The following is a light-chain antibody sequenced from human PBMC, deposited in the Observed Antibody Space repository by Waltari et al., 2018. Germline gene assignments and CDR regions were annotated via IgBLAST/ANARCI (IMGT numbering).Light chain of an antibody. Sequence: TCRASQSVKNNVAWYQQAPGKAPKVLIHKASRLESGAPSRFSGSGYGTEFTLTISSLQPDDFATYYCQEYDSLPVTFGGGTKVEI. CDR1: QSVKNN. CDR3: QEYDSLPVT. CDR2: KAS. J-gene: IGKJ4*01. V-gene: IGKV1-5*03.